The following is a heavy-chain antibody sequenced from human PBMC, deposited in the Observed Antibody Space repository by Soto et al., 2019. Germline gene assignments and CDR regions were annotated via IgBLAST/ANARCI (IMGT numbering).Heavy chain of an antibody. CDR2: IYHSGST. D-gene: IGHD3-22*01. Sequence: TLSLTCAVSGGSISSGGYSWSWIRQPPGKGLEWIGYIYHSGSTYYNPSLKSRVTISVDRSKNQFSLKLSSVTAADTAVYYCARAPRYDSSGYYDYWGQGTLVTVSS. CDR3: ARAPRYDSSGYYDY. J-gene: IGHJ4*02. V-gene: IGHV4-30-2*01. CDR1: GGSISSGGYS.